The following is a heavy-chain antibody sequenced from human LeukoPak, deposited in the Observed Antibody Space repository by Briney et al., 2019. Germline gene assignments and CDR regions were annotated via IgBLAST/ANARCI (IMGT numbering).Heavy chain of an antibody. CDR1: GGSISSYY. J-gene: IGHJ4*02. D-gene: IGHD3-10*01. CDR2: IYYSGST. CDR3: AREVRYYGSGSYYPLFDY. Sequence: PSETLSLPCTVSGGSISSYYWSWIRQPPGKGLEWLGYIYYSGSTNYNPSLKSRVTISVDTSKNQFSLKLSSVTAADTAVYYCAREVRYYGSGSYYPLFDYWGQGTLVTVSS. V-gene: IGHV4-59*01.